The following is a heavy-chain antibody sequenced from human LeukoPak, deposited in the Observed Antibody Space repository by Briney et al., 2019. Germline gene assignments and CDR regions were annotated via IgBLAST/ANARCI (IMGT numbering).Heavy chain of an antibody. Sequence: SETLSLTCTVSGGSISSYYWSWIRQPAGKGLEWIGRIYTSGSTNYNPSLKSRVTMSVDTSKNQFSLKLSSVTAADTAVYYCARVLRYFDWRNYYYYYYMDVWGKGTTVTISS. CDR2: IYTSGST. CDR3: ARVLRYFDWRNYYYYYYMDV. D-gene: IGHD3-9*01. V-gene: IGHV4-4*07. J-gene: IGHJ6*03. CDR1: GGSISSYY.